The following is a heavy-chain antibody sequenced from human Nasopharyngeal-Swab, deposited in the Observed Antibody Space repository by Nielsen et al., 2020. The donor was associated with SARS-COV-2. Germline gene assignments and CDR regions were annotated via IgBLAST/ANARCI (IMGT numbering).Heavy chain of an antibody. CDR3: AKYTAYYPDVAFYI. J-gene: IGHJ3*02. CDR2: ISWNSGSI. V-gene: IGHV3-9*01. D-gene: IGHD3-10*01. Sequence: SLKISCAASGFTFDDYAMHWVRKAPGKGLAWVSDISWNSGSIGYADPVTGRFTISRDNAKNSLYLQMNSLSAEDTALYYCAKYTAYYPDVAFYIWGQGTMVTVSS. CDR1: GFTFDDYA.